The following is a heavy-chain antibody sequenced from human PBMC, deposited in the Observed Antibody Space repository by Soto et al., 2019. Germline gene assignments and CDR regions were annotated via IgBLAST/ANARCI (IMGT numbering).Heavy chain of an antibody. Sequence: TGGSLRLSCAASGFIFSNYVMSWVRQAPGKWLEWVSSISDSGGTSYYADSVKGRFTISRDNSKNTLYLQMNSLRAEDTAIYYCAKRPRALLTFDYWGQGTLVTVSS. V-gene: IGHV3-23*01. CDR2: ISDSGGTS. J-gene: IGHJ4*02. CDR1: GFIFSNYV. D-gene: IGHD1-26*01. CDR3: AKRPRALLTFDY.